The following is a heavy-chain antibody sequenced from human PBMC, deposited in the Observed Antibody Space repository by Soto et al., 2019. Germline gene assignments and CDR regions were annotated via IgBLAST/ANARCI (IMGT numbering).Heavy chain of an antibody. Sequence: QLQLQQSGPGLVKPSETLSLTCTVSGGSISSSSHYWGWIRQPPGKGLEWVGTLYYSGRRYYNPSLKSRVTMSVDTSKNQFSMDLTSVTAADTAVYYCARAPAGVVEPFDYWGQGILVTVSS. V-gene: IGHV4-39*01. D-gene: IGHD3-3*01. CDR2: LYYSGRR. J-gene: IGHJ4*02. CDR1: GGSISSSSHY. CDR3: ARAPAGVVEPFDY.